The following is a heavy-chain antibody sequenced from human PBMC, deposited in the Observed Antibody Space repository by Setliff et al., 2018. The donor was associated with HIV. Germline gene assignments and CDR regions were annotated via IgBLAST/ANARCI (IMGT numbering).Heavy chain of an antibody. J-gene: IGHJ6*03. CDR2: IAYSGTTMYT. D-gene: IGHD6-6*01. CDR3: ASEAWTSYRSSSGYYYYYMDV. V-gene: IGHV4-61*01. Sequence: SETLSLTCTVSGGSFIGSSFQSTWIRQTPGKGLEWIADIAYSGTTMYTNYNPSLESRVIVSEDTSRDQFFLKLSSVTAADTAVYYCASEAWTSYRSSSGYYYYYMDVWGKGTTVTVSS. CDR1: GGSFIGSSFQ.